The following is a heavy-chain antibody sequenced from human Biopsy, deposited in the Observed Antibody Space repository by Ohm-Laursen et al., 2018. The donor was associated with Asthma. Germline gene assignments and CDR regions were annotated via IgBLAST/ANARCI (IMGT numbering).Heavy chain of an antibody. CDR2: IYYSGST. CDR1: GVSISSDY. Sequence: SETLSLTCTVSGVSISSDYWSWIRQPPWKGLEWIGHIYYSGSTNYQPSLKSRVTISVDTSKNQFSLKLRSVTAADAAVYYCARGISRVTGLFDHFDSWGQGTLVTVSS. CDR3: ARGISRVTGLFDHFDS. J-gene: IGHJ4*02. D-gene: IGHD2-21*02. V-gene: IGHV4-59*01.